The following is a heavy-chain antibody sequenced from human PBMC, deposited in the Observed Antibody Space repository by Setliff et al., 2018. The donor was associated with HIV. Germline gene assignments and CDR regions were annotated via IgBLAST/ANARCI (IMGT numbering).Heavy chain of an antibody. CDR1: GYSISSDYY. Sequence: SETLSLTCTVSGYSISSDYYWGWIRQPPGKGLEWIGNIYHSGSTYYNPSLKSRVTISVDTSKNQFSLKLSSVTAADTAVYYCARWPPHRSSDYDQEYYFGYWGQGTLVTVSS. CDR2: IYHSGST. J-gene: IGHJ4*02. CDR3: ARWPPHRSSDYDQEYYFGY. V-gene: IGHV4-38-2*02. D-gene: IGHD3-22*01.